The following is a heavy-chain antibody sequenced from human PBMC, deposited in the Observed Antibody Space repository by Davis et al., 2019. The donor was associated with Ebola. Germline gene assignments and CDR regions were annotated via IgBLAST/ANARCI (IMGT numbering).Heavy chain of an antibody. CDR2: IYFTGST. D-gene: IGHD3-3*01. V-gene: IGHV4-30-2*02. CDR3: AADRGLTARGGVGMDV. Sequence: LRLSCTVSGGSISTGGYSWSWIRQPPGKGLEWIGSIYFTGSTYYNPSLRTRVTMSMDMSKNEFSLKLHSVTAADTAVYYCAADRGLTARGGVGMDVWGQGTTVTVSS. CDR1: GGSISTGGYS. J-gene: IGHJ6*02.